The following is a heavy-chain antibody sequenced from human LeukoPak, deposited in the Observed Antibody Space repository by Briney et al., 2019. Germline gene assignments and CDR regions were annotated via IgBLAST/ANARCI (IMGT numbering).Heavy chain of an antibody. CDR3: ARVDPYCSGGSCYLVDY. D-gene: IGHD2-15*01. J-gene: IGHJ4*02. CDR2: FYYSGST. Sequence: AEPQTLTCSVSGGPISSYYWSGIPQPPGKALEGIGYFYYSGSTNYSPSLKSRVTISVDTSKNQFSLNLSYVTAADTAVYYCARVDPYCSGGSCYLVDYWGEGTLVTVSS. V-gene: IGHV4-59*13. CDR1: GGPISSYY.